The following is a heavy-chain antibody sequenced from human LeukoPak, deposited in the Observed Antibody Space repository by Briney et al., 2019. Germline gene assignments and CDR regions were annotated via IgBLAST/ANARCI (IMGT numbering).Heavy chain of an antibody. CDR1: GGSISSGDYY. V-gene: IGHV4-30-4*01. Sequence: PSETLSLTCTVSGGSISSGDYYWSWIRQPPGKGLGGFGNIYYIGSTYYNPSLKSRVTISVDTSKSQFSLKLSSVTAADTAVYYCARSTDGSGIIDYWGQGTLVTVSS. J-gene: IGHJ4*02. CDR3: ARSTDGSGIIDY. CDR2: IYYIGST. D-gene: IGHD3-10*01.